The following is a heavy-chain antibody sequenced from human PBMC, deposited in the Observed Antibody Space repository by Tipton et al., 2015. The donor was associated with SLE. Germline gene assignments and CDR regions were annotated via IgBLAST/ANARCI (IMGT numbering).Heavy chain of an antibody. CDR3: ATLEYSSSSNWYFDL. D-gene: IGHD6-6*01. V-gene: IGHV4-4*09. Sequence: TLSLTCTVSGGSISSYYWSWIRQPPGKGLEWIGYIYTSGSTNYNPSLKSRVTISVDTSKNQFSLKLSSVTAADTAVYYCATLEYSSSSNWYFDLWGRGTLVTVSS. J-gene: IGHJ2*01. CDR1: GGSISSYY. CDR2: IYTSGST.